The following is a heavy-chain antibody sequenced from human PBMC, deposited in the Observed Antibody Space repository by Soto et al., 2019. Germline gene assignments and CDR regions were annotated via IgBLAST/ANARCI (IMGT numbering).Heavy chain of an antibody. V-gene: IGHV4-61*01. CDR1: GGSVSSGNYY. J-gene: IGHJ6*02. D-gene: IGHD2-15*01. Sequence: PSETLSLTCTVSGGSVSSGNYYLNWIRQPPWKGLEWIVYIYYSGSTNYNPSLKSRVTISVDTYKNQFSLKLNSVTAADTAVFYCARELYCTGSSCPPLLGLDDWGQGITDPDSS. CDR3: ARELYCTGSSCPPLLGLDD. CDR2: IYYSGST.